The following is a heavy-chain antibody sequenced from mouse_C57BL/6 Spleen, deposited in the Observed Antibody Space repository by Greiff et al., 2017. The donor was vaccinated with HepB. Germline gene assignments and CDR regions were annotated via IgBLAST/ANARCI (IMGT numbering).Heavy chain of an antibody. J-gene: IGHJ3*01. D-gene: IGHD2-5*01. V-gene: IGHV6-3*01. Sequence: EVKLVESGGGLVQPGGSMKLSCVASGFTFSNYWMNWVRQSPEKGLEWVAQIRLKSDNYATHYAESVKGRFTISRDDSKSSVYLQMNNLRAEDTGIYYCTGDSNYGAFAYWGQGTLVTVSA. CDR2: IRLKSDNYAT. CDR1: GFTFSNYW. CDR3: TGDSNYGAFAY.